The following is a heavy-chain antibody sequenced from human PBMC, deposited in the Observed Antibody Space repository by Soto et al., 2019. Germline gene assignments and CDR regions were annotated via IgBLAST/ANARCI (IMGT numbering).Heavy chain of an antibody. Sequence: SETLSLTCTVPGGSISSSSYYWGWIRQHPGKGLEWIGSIYNSGSTYYNPSLKSRVTVSVDTSKNQFSMKLSSVTAADTAVYYCASYYGDYNYYFDFWGQGTLVTVSS. J-gene: IGHJ4*02. CDR1: GGSISSSSYY. V-gene: IGHV4-39*01. CDR3: ASYYGDYNYYFDF. CDR2: IYNSGST. D-gene: IGHD4-17*01.